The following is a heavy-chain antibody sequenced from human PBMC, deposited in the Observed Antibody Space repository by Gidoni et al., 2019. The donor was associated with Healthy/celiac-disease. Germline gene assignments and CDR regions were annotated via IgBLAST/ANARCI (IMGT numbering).Heavy chain of an antibody. CDR1: GFTFSSYG. CDR3: VTLRLTQGD. V-gene: IGHV3-30*03. Sequence: QVQLVESGGGVVQPRMSQRLSCAASGFTFSSYGMHLVRQAPGKGREWVAVISYDGSNKYYADSVKGRFTISRDNSKNTLYLQMNSLRAEDTAVYYCVTLRLTQGDWGQGTLVTVSS. J-gene: IGHJ4*02. CDR2: ISYDGSNK. D-gene: IGHD4-17*01.